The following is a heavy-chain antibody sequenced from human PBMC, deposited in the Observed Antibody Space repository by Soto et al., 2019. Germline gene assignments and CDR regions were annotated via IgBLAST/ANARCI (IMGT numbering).Heavy chain of an antibody. Sequence: SVKVSCKASGGTFSSYAISWVRQAPGQGLEWMGGIIPIFGTANYAQKFQGRVTITADESTSTAYMELSSLRSEDTAVYYCASPNPTEGAGYYHAFDIWGQGTMVTVSS. CDR3: ASPNPTEGAGYYHAFDI. J-gene: IGHJ3*02. CDR1: GGTFSSYA. D-gene: IGHD3-9*01. CDR2: IIPIFGTA. V-gene: IGHV1-69*13.